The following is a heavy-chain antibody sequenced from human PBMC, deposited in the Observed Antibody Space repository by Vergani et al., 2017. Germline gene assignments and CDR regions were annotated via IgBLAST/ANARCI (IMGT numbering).Heavy chain of an antibody. J-gene: IGHJ4*02. V-gene: IGHV2-70*04. CDR2: IDWDDDK. CDR1: GFSLSTSGVG. D-gene: IGHD3-22*01. CDR3: ARTPGYYYDSSGYYDYFDY. Sequence: QITLKESGPTLVKPTQTLTLTCTFSGFSLSTSGVGVGWIRQPPGKALEWLARIDWDDDKFYSTSLKTRLTISKDTSKNQVVLTMTNMDPVDTATYYCARTPGYYYDSSGYYDYFDYWGQGTLVTVSS.